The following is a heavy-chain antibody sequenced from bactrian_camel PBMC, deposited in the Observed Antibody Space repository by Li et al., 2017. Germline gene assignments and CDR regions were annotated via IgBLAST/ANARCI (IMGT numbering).Heavy chain of an antibody. CDR1: GYHITQCR. Sequence: HVQLVESGGGSVQAGGSLRLSCALSGYHITQCRMAWYRQTPGRVVELASSLASDGQTFYADSVKGRATISQDIAKNMVYLQMSSLKPEDTAMYCCNALGGPPDCLSGSWSAFVEWGQGTQVTVS. CDR3: NALGGPPDCLSGSWSAFVE. CDR2: LASDGQT. J-gene: IGHJ4*01. V-gene: IGHV3S53*01. D-gene: IGHD3*01.